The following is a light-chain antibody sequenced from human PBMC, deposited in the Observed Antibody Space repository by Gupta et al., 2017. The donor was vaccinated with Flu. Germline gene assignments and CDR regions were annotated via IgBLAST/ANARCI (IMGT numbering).Light chain of an antibody. CDR1: QDISNY. J-gene: IGKJ2*03. CDR3: QQYDSDPPYS. CDR2: TAS. V-gene: IGKV1-27*01. Sequence: DIQMTQSPSSLSASIGDTVSITCRASQDISNYLAWYQQKPGKGPKLLIYTASTWQAGVPSRFSGSGCGTDFTLTISGRQQEDFATYYCQQYDSDPPYSFGQGTKLEIK.